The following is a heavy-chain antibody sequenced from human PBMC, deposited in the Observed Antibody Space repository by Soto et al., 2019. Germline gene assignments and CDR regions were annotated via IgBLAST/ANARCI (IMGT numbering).Heavy chain of an antibody. V-gene: IGHV3-23*01. CDR2: IRSDGDTT. CDR1: GFTFCSYG. CDR3: ANGKGVGATPDGANC. J-gene: IGHJ4*02. Sequence: EMQVLESGGGLVQPGGSLRLSCAASGFTFCSYGMNWVRQAPGKGLEWVSGIRSDGDTTYNADSVKGRFTVSRDTSKNMVDLQMNSLRAEDTAVYSWANGKGVGATPDGANCWGQGTLVTVSS. D-gene: IGHD1-26*01.